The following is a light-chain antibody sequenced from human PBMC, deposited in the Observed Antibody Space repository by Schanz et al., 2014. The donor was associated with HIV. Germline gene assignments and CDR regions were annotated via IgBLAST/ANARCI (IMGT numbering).Light chain of an antibody. J-gene: IGLJ2*01. CDR2: DVT. Sequence: QSALTQPASVSGSLGQSITISCTGTSRDVGRYAYLSWYQQHPGQAPKLLNYDVTYRPSGISNRFSGSKSGYTASLTISGLQADDEADYYCSSYTTSSTLVFGGGTKLTVL. CDR1: SRDVGRYAY. CDR3: SSYTTSSTLV. V-gene: IGLV2-14*03.